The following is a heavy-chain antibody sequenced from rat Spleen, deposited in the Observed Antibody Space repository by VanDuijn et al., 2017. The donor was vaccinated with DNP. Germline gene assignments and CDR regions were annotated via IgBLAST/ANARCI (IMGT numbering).Heavy chain of an antibody. CDR1: GFSLSSYH. Sequence: QVQLKESGPGLVQPSQTLSLTCTVSGFSLSSYHVPWIRQSPRKGLEWMGVMWSDGDTSYNSGLKSRLSLSRDTSKSQLFIEMNSLQTEDTATYYCARDIGTTSFDYWGPGVMVAVSS. J-gene: IGHJ2*01. CDR2: MWSDGDT. V-gene: IGHV2-32*01. D-gene: IGHD1-5*01. CDR3: ARDIGTTSFDY.